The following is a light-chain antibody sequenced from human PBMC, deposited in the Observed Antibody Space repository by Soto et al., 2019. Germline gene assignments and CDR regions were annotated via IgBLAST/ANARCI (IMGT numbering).Light chain of an antibody. J-gene: IGKJ1*01. Sequence: DIQLTQSPPTLSASVGDRVTITCRASQSIRYYLAWYQQMPGKAPKLLIYGASSLQSGVPSRFSGSGSGTEFTLTIISLQPDDFATYCCRHHISYSQTFGQGTKVDI. V-gene: IGKV1-5*01. CDR1: QSIRYY. CDR2: GAS. CDR3: RHHISYSQT.